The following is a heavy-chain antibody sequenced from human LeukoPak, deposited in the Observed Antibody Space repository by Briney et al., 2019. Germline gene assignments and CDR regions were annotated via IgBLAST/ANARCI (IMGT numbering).Heavy chain of an antibody. V-gene: IGHV1-18*04. J-gene: IGHJ5*02. CDR1: GYTFTSYY. CDR2: ISAYNGNT. D-gene: IGHD2-2*02. Sequence: ASVKVSCKASGYTFTSYYMHWVRQAPGQGLEWMGWISAYNGNTNYAQKLQGRVTMTTDTSTSTAYMELRSLRSDDTAVYYCAREQGYCSSTSCYTGIPFDPWGQGTLVTVSS. CDR3: AREQGYCSSTSCYTGIPFDP.